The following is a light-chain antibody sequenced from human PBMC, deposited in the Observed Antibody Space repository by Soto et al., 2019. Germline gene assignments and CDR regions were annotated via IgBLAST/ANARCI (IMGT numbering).Light chain of an antibody. CDR2: GAS. CDR1: QTVRNNQ. CDR3: QQHSRYPLT. V-gene: IGKV3-20*01. J-gene: IGKJ4*01. Sequence: TSTLSGISSQTVRNNQAGWYQQNSAAASALLLYGASRRAGGIPGCFGGGWEGKDFPITSSMLEPEDSASYYCQQHSRYPLTFGQGTKVDIK.